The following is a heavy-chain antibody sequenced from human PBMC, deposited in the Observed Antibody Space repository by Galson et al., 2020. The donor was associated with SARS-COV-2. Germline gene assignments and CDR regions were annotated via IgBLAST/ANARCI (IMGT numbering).Heavy chain of an antibody. J-gene: IGHJ4*02. CDR2: TYYSGSG. V-gene: IGHV4-39*01. Sequence: SETLSLTCSVSGGSISSSNYYWGWVRQPPGKGLEWIGSTYYSGSGYYNPSLTSRLTISVDTSKNQFFIKLTSVTAADTAVYYCAIQILTGYYSFYYFDYWGQGALITVSS. CDR1: GGSISSSNYY. D-gene: IGHD3-9*01. CDR3: AIQILTGYYSFYYFDY.